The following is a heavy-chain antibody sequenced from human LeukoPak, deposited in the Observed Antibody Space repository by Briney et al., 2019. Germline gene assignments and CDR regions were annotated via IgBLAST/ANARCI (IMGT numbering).Heavy chain of an antibody. D-gene: IGHD3-10*01. Sequence: GWSLRLSCAASGFTFSSYAMSWVRQAPGKGLEWVSLINDSGGNTYYADSVKGPFTISRDNSKNTLFLQMSSLRAEDTAVYYCAKTSAGIRGGYFDYWGQGTLVTVSS. V-gene: IGHV3-23*01. CDR2: INDSGGNT. CDR3: AKTSAGIRGGYFDY. CDR1: GFTFSSYA. J-gene: IGHJ4*02.